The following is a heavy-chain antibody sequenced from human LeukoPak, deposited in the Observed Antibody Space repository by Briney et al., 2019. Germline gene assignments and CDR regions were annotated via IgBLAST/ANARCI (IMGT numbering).Heavy chain of an antibody. CDR1: GYTLTELS. V-gene: IGHV1-18*01. D-gene: IGHD3-10*01. CDR2: ISPYNGNT. CDR3: ARSIAMVRGVHDAFDI. J-gene: IGHJ3*02. Sequence: ASVKVSCKVSGYTLTELSMHWVRQAPGKGLEWMGWISPYNGNTNYAQKLQGRVTMTTDTSTSTAYMELRSLRSDDTAVYYCARSIAMVRGVHDAFDIWGQGTMVTVSS.